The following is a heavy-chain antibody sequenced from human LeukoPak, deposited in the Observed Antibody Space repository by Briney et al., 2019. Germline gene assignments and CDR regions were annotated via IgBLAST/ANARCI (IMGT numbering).Heavy chain of an antibody. Sequence: SVKVSCKASGGTFSSYAISWVRQAPGQGLEWMGGIIPIFGTANYAQKFQGRVTITADESTSTAYMELSSLRSEDTAVYYCAREGPIVGATNGGDWFDPWGQGTLVTVSS. CDR2: IIPIFGTA. CDR1: GGTFSSYA. D-gene: IGHD1-26*01. CDR3: AREGPIVGATNGGDWFDP. J-gene: IGHJ5*02. V-gene: IGHV1-69*13.